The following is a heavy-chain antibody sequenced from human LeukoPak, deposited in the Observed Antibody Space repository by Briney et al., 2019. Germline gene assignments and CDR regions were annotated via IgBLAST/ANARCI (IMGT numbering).Heavy chain of an antibody. D-gene: IGHD6-6*01. CDR3: ARAIAGRPKRGYYYYMDV. V-gene: IGHV1-69*06. CDR2: LIPIFETA. J-gene: IGHJ6*03. Sequence: SVKVSCKDSGGTFSSYAISWVRQAPGHGLEWMGGLIPIFETANYAQKFQGRVTITADKSTSTAYMELSSLGSEDTAVYYCARAIAGRPKRGYYYYMDVWGKGTTVTVSS. CDR1: GGTFSSYA.